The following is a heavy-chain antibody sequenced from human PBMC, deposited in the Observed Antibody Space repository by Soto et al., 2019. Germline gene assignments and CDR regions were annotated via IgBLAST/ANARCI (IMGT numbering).Heavy chain of an antibody. J-gene: IGHJ6*03. CDR1: GGSISSYY. CDR3: ARVTRLGYYYYYMDV. CDR2: IYYSGST. V-gene: IGHV4-59*01. D-gene: IGHD3-16*01. Sequence: SETLSLTCTVSGGSISSYYWSWIRQPPGKGLEWIGYIYYSGSTNYNPSLKSRVTISVDTSKNQFSLKLSSVTAADTAVYYCARVTRLGYYYYYMDVWGKGTTVTVSS.